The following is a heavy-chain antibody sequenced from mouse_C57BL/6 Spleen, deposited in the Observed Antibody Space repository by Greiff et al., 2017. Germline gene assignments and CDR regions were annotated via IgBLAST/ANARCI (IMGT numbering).Heavy chain of an antibody. CDR3: ARPTAYDYGFDY. CDR2: IHPNSGST. J-gene: IGHJ2*01. V-gene: IGHV1-64*01. Sequence: QVQLKQSGAELVKPGASVKLSCKASGYTFTSYWMHWVKQRPGQGLEWIGMIHPNSGSTNYNEKFKSKATLTVDKSSSTAYMQLSSLTSEDSAVYYCARPTAYDYGFDYWGQGTTLTVSS. CDR1: GYTFTSYW. D-gene: IGHD2-4*01.